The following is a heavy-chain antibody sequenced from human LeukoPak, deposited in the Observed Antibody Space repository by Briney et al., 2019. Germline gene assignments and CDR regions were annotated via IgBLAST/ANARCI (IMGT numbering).Heavy chain of an antibody. CDR3: ASLIRCCSSTSCYHYYYYMDV. CDR2: IYNGGST. J-gene: IGHJ6*03. CDR1: GFTVSSNY. D-gene: IGHD2-2*01. V-gene: IGHV3-53*01. Sequence: GGSLRLSCAASGFTVSSNYMSWVRQAPGKGLEWVSVIYNGGSTYYADSVKGRFTISRDNSKNTLYLQMNSLRAEDTAVYYCASLIRCCSSTSCYHYYYYMDVWGKGTTVTVSS.